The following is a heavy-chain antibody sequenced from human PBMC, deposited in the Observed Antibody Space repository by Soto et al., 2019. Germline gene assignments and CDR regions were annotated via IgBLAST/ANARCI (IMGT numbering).Heavy chain of an antibody. Sequence: QVQLVQSGAEVKKPGASVKVSCKASGYTFTGYYMHWVRQAPGQGLEWMGWINPNSGGTNYAQKFQGWVTMTRDTSISTAYMERRRRRSEDTAVYYCARDPSRSSSWYFFDYWGQGTLVTVSS. CDR1: GYTFTGYY. J-gene: IGHJ4*02. CDR2: INPNSGGT. D-gene: IGHD6-13*01. CDR3: ARDPSRSSSWYFFDY. V-gene: IGHV1-2*04.